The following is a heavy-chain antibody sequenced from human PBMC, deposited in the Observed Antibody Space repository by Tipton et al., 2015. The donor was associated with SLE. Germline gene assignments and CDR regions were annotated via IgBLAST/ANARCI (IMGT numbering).Heavy chain of an antibody. D-gene: IGHD1-26*01. Sequence: TLSLTCNVSVYSISSSSYYWGWIRQSPGKGLEWIGNIYQSGSTYYNPSLESRVTISVDTSKNQLSLKLTSVTAADTAVYHCARLSLDSWDLPQCFDSWGQGTLVTVSS. V-gene: IGHV4-39*07. CDR1: VYSISSSSYY. CDR3: ARLSLDSWDLPQCFDS. J-gene: IGHJ4*02. CDR2: IYQSGST.